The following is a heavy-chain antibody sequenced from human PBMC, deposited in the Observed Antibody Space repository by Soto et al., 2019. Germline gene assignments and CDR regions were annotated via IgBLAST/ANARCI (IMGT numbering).Heavy chain of an antibody. CDR3: AKLAGYCSGNSCHGDYAMDV. Sequence: SETLSLTCRVSGCSISSKSYSWGWIRQPPGKGLEWIGTFYYSENTYYNPSLKSRVTISVDTSKNQFSLKLSSVTAADTAVYYCAKLAGYCSGNSCHGDYAMDVWGQGTTVTVSS. CDR2: FYYSENT. J-gene: IGHJ6*02. D-gene: IGHD2-2*01. V-gene: IGHV4-39*01. CDR1: GCSISSKSYS.